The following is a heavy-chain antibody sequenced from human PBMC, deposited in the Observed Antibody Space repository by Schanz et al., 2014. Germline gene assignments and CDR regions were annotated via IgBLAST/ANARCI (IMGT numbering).Heavy chain of an antibody. CDR3: AKAADWPVIRFDP. CDR2: LSEGGGGT. V-gene: IGHV3-23*01. CDR1: GFTLSNYA. J-gene: IGHJ5*02. D-gene: IGHD3-9*01. Sequence: EVQLLESGGGLVQPGGSLRLSCAASGFTLSNYAMSWVRQAPGKGLEWVSALSEGGGGTHYADSVRGRFTISSDSSKNTLYLQMSSLRADDTAVYYCAKAADWPVIRFDPWGQGTLVTVSS.